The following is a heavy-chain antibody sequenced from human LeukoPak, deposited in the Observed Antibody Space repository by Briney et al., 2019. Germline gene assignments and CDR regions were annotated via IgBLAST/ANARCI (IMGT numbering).Heavy chain of an antibody. CDR3: ARSAARREANYYSSMDV. Sequence: ASVKVSCKASGYTFTSYDINWVRQATGQGLEWMGWMNPNSGNTGYAQKFQGRVTMTRNTSISTAYMELSSLRSEDTAVYYCARSAARREANYYSSMDVWGKGTTVTVSS. J-gene: IGHJ6*03. V-gene: IGHV1-8*01. CDR2: MNPNSGNT. D-gene: IGHD6-6*01. CDR1: GYTFTSYD.